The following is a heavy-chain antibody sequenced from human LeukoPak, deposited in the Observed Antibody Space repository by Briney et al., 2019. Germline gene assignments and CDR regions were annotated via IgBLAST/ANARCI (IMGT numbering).Heavy chain of an antibody. J-gene: IGHJ4*02. Sequence: GEALKISCQGFCYSFSTYWIAWVRHVPGEGVEWMGVSFSDSADTRYTPSLQGQFTISADKSISTAYLQWSSLKASDSAIYYCAGAPTGTAIHSWGQGTLVTASS. V-gene: IGHV5-51*01. CDR2: SFSDSADT. CDR1: CYSFSTYW. D-gene: IGHD6-13*01. CDR3: AGAPTGTAIHS.